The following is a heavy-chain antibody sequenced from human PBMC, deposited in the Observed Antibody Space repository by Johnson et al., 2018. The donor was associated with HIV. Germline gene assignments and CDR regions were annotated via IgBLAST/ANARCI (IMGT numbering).Heavy chain of an antibody. CDR2: ISNAGSNK. D-gene: IGHD1-26*01. J-gene: IGHJ3*02. Sequence: QVQLVESGGGVVQPGRSLRLSCAASGFTFSSYAMHWVRQAPGKGLEWVAIISNAGSNKYYADSVKGRFTISRDNSKNTLYLQMNSLRAEDTAVYYCARLTWDQNRGWDAFDIWGQGTMVTVSS. CDR3: ARLTWDQNRGWDAFDI. V-gene: IGHV3-30*14. CDR1: GFTFSSYA.